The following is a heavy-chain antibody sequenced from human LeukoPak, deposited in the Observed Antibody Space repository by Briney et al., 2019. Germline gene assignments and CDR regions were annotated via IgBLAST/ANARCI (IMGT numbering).Heavy chain of an antibody. CDR3: ARGTDYDILTGYGT. Sequence: GGSLRLTCAASGFTFSSYAMSWVRQAPGKGLEWVSSISSSSSYIYYADSVKGRFTISRDNAKNSLYLQMNSLRAEDTAVYYCARGTDYDILTGYGTWGQGTLVTVSS. CDR2: ISSSSSYI. J-gene: IGHJ5*02. V-gene: IGHV3-21*01. D-gene: IGHD3-9*01. CDR1: GFTFSSYA.